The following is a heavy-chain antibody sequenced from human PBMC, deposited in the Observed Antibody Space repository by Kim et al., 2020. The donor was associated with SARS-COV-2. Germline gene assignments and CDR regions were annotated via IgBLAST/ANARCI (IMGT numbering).Heavy chain of an antibody. J-gene: IGHJ4*02. D-gene: IGHD2-2*01. V-gene: IGHV3-23*01. Sequence: SVKGRFTISRDNSKNTLYLQMNNLRAEDTALYYCAKGGRYCSSTSCYRNYWGQGTLVTVSS. CDR3: AKGGRYCSSTSCYRNY.